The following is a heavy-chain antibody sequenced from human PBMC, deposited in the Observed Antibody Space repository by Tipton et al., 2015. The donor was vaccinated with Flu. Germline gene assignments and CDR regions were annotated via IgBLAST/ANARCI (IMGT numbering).Heavy chain of an antibody. CDR1: GCSVTSGSYY. J-gene: IGHJ6*02. Sequence: TLSLTCTVSGCSVTSGSYYWNWIRQPAGKGLEWIGRGSTSGTTNYNPSLQSRVTISVDTSKNQFSLRLISVTAADTAVYYCATSRPHRYSYGMDVWGQGATVSVSS. V-gene: IGHV4-61*02. CDR3: ATSRPHRYSYGMDV. D-gene: IGHD3-10*01. CDR2: GSTSGTT.